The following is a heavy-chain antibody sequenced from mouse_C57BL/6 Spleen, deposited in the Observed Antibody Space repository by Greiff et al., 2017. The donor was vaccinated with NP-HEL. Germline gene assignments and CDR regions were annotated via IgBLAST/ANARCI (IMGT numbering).Heavy chain of an antibody. Sequence: SGAELVRPGTSVKMSCKASGYTFTNYWIGWAKQRPGHGLEWIGDIYPGGGYTNYNEKFKGKATLTADKSSSTAYMQFSSLTSEDSAIYYCARRDYDYDGRSAMDYWGQGTSVTVSS. CDR2: IYPGGGYT. D-gene: IGHD2-4*01. CDR1: GYTFTNYW. CDR3: ARRDYDYDGRSAMDY. J-gene: IGHJ4*01. V-gene: IGHV1-63*01.